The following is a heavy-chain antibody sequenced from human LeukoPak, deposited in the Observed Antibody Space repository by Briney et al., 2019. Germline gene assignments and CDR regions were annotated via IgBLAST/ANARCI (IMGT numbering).Heavy chain of an antibody. CDR3: ARHGVYKVWFDP. V-gene: IGHV4-59*08. CDR2: IYYSGST. CDR1: GGSISTYY. Sequence: SETLSLTCTVSGGSISTYYWSWIRQPPGKGLEWIGYIYYSGSTNYNPSLKTRVTISVDTSKNQFSLKLSSVTAADTAVYYCARHGVYKVWFDPWGQGTLVTVSS. D-gene: IGHD2-8*01. J-gene: IGHJ5*02.